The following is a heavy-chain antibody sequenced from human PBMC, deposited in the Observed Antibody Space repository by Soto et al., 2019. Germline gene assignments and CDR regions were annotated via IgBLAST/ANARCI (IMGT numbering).Heavy chain of an antibody. CDR2: IWYDGSNK. CDR1: GFTFSSYG. D-gene: IGHD3-22*01. V-gene: IGHV3-33*01. CDR3: ARERPITMIAQPLDY. Sequence: GGSLRLSCAASGFTFSSYGMHWVRQAPGKGLEWVAVIWYDGSNKYYADSVKGRFTISRDNSKNTLYLQMNSLRAEDTAVYYCARERPITMIAQPLDYWGQGTLVTVSS. J-gene: IGHJ4*02.